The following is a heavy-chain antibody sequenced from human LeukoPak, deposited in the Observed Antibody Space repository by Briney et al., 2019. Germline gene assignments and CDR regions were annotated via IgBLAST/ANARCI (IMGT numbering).Heavy chain of an antibody. D-gene: IGHD2-8*01. J-gene: IGHJ4*02. CDR1: GYSLSKLS. CDR2: FDPENGEA. V-gene: IGHV1-24*01. Sequence: ASVKDSCKVSGYSLSKLSMHWVRQAPGKGLEWMGGFDPENGEAVYAQKFQGRVTMTEDTSTDTSYMELNSLKSEDTAVYYCAAGGVYDLLDNWGQGTLVTVSS. CDR3: AAGGVYDLLDN.